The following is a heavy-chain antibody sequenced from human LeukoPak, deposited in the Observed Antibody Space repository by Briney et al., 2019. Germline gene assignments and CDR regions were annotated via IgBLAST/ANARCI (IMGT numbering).Heavy chain of an antibody. V-gene: IGHV4-59*11. CDR2: IYSSGST. CDR1: GGSISNHY. J-gene: IGHJ4*02. Sequence: KSSETLSLTCSVSGGSISNHYWSWIRQAPGKTLEYIGNIYSSGSTYYNPSLKSRLSLDTSQNQFSLRLTSVGAADTAVYYCAREGGVARPGLDYWGQGTLVAVSS. D-gene: IGHD6-6*01. CDR3: AREGGVARPGLDY.